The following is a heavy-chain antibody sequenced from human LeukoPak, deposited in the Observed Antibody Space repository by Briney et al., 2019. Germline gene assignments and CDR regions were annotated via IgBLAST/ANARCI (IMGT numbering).Heavy chain of an antibody. V-gene: IGHV3-11*04. J-gene: IGHJ4*02. CDR3: ASGGLVDTANY. CDR2: ISGSSSTI. CDR1: GFTFSDYY. Sequence: GGSLRLSCAASGFTFSDYYMGWIRQAPGKGLEWVSYISGSSSTIYYADSVKGRFTISRDNAKNSLYLQMNSLRAEDTAVYYCASGGLVDTANYWGQGTLVTVSS. D-gene: IGHD5-18*01.